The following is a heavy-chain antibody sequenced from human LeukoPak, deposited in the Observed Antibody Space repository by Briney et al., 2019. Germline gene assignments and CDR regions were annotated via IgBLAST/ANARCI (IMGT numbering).Heavy chain of an antibody. CDR1: GYSFTSYW. Sequence: GESLKISCRGSGYSFTSYWIAWVRQMPGKGLEWMGIIYPGDSDTRYGPSFQGQVTISADKSISTAYLQWSSLKASDTAMYYCARLGDSSGLYYFDYWGQGTLVTVSS. D-gene: IGHD3-22*01. J-gene: IGHJ4*02. V-gene: IGHV5-51*01. CDR3: ARLGDSSGLYYFDY. CDR2: IYPGDSDT.